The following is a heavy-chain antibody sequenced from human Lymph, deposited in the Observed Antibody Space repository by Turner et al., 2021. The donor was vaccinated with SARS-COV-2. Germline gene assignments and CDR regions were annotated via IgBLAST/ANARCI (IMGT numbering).Heavy chain of an antibody. CDR2: IWYDGSNK. V-gene: IGHV3-33*01. D-gene: IGHD5-12*01. J-gene: IGHJ6*02. Sequence: QVQLVESGGGVVQPGRYLRLSCAASGFTFSSYGMHWVRQAPGKGLEWVAVIWYDGSNKYYADSVKGRFTISRDNSKNTLYLQMNSLRAEDTAVYYCARVKGYNGYDLRYYYGMDVWGQGTTVTVSS. CDR3: ARVKGYNGYDLRYYYGMDV. CDR1: GFTFSSYG.